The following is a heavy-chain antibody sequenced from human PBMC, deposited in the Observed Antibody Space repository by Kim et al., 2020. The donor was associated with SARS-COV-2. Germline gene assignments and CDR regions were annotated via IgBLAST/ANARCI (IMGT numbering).Heavy chain of an antibody. CDR1: GFSFSSYT. Sequence: GGSLRLSCAASGFSFSSYTMIWVRQAPGKGLECVSSISGGSSYIYYADSVKGRFTISRDNSKNSLYLQMNSLRAEDTAVYYCARGGGYCGGDCYGTDYWGQGTLGTFSS. CDR2: ISGGSSYI. D-gene: IGHD2-21*02. V-gene: IGHV3-21*01. J-gene: IGHJ4*02. CDR3: ARGGGYCGGDCYGTDY.